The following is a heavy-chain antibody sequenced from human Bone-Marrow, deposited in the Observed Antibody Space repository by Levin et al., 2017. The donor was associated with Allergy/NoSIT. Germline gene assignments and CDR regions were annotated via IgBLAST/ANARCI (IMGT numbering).Heavy chain of an antibody. J-gene: IGHJ4*02. V-gene: IGHV3-11*01. D-gene: IGHD5-18*01. CDR3: AGHYGYGFVY. CDR1: GFAFSDFY. CDR2: IYSGGFTK. Sequence: PGGSLRLSCKASGFAFSDFYMSWIRQAPGKGLEWVSYIYSGGFTKYYADSVKGRFTISRDNADNSLFLEMNNLTAEDTAVYYCAGHYGYGFVYWGQGTPVAVSS.